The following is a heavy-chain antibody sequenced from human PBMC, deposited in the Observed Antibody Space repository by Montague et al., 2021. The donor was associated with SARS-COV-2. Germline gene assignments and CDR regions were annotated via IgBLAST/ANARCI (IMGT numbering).Heavy chain of an antibody. CDR2: INHSGSA. CDR1: GGSFSGYY. Sequence: SETLSLTCAVYGGSFSGYYWSWIRQPPGKGLEWIGEINHSGSANYNPSLKSRVTISVDTSKNQFSLKLSSVAAADTAVYYCASPTYYYDSSGSDAFDIWGQGTMVTVSS. D-gene: IGHD3-22*01. V-gene: IGHV4-34*01. CDR3: ASPTYYYDSSGSDAFDI. J-gene: IGHJ3*02.